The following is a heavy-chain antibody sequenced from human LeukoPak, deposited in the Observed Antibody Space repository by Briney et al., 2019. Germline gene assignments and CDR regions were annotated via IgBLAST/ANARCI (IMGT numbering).Heavy chain of an antibody. CDR1: GFTFSSYG. CDR3: AKAKYSSSWDPGWFDP. CDR2: IRYDGSNK. D-gene: IGHD6-6*01. J-gene: IGHJ5*02. V-gene: IGHV3-30*02. Sequence: GGSLRLSCAASGFTFSSYGMHWVRQAPGKGLEWVAFIRYDGSNKYYADSVKGRFTISRDNSKNTLYLQMNSLRAEDTAVYYCAKAKYSSSWDPGWFDPWGQGTLVTVSS.